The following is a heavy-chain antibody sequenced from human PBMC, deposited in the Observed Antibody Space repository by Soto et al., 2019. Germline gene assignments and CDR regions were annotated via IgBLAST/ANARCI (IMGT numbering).Heavy chain of an antibody. CDR2: ISWNSGSI. V-gene: IGHV3-9*01. J-gene: IGHJ4*02. CDR1: GFTFDDYA. Sequence: EVQLVESGGGLVQPGRSLRLSCAASGFTFDDYAMHWVRQAPGKGLEWVSGISWNSGSIGYADSVKGRFTISRDNAKNSLYLQMNSLRAEDTALYYCAKEYSSSRQSLDYWGQGTLVTVSS. CDR3: AKEYSSSRQSLDY. D-gene: IGHD6-13*01.